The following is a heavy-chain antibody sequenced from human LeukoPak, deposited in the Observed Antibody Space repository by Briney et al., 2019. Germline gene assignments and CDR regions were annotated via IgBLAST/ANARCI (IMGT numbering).Heavy chain of an antibody. Sequence: ASVKVSCKASGYTFTSYDINWVRQATGQGLEWMGWMNPNSGKTGYAQKFQGRVTMTRNTSISTAYMELSSLRSEDTAVYYCARGHIVEDILTGYPRGYYYYGMDVWGQGTTVTVSS. V-gene: IGHV1-8*01. D-gene: IGHD3-9*01. CDR1: GYTFTSYD. J-gene: IGHJ6*02. CDR3: ARGHIVEDILTGYPRGYYYYGMDV. CDR2: MNPNSGKT.